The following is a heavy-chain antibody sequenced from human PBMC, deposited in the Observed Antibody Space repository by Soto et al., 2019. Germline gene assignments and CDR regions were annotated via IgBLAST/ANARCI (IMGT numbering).Heavy chain of an antibody. Sequence: EVQLVESGGGLVQPGGSLRLSCAASEFTFSGRSVHWVHQPPGKGLGWVSGIDKVGTDSTYADSVKGRFTSSRDNAQNTVYLQRISLRVEDTAVYYCATGWFGPDVWGKGTTVTVSS. CDR1: EFTFSGRS. CDR3: ATGWFGPDV. J-gene: IGHJ6*03. V-gene: IGHV3-74*01. D-gene: IGHD3-10*01. CDR2: IDKVGTDS.